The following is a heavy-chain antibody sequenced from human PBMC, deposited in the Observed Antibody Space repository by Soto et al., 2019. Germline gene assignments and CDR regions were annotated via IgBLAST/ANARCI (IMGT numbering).Heavy chain of an antibody. CDR3: ATGGYYTSHDY. Sequence: TSETLSLTCTVSGGSISSHYWSWIRQPPGKGLEWIGYIYYSGSTNYNPSLKSRVTISVDTSKNQFSLKLSSVTAADTAVYYCATGGYYTSHDYWGQGTLVTVSS. J-gene: IGHJ4*02. CDR1: GGSISSHY. CDR2: IYYSGST. D-gene: IGHD3-3*01. V-gene: IGHV4-59*11.